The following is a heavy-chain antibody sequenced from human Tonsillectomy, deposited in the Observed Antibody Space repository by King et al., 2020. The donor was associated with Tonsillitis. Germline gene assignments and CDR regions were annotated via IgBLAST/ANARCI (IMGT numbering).Heavy chain of an antibody. D-gene: IGHD3-22*01. Sequence: VQLVESGGGLVQPGRSLRLSCTASGFTFGDYAMSWVRQAPGKGLEWVGFIRSKAYGGTTEYAASVKGRFTISRDDSKSIAYLQMNSLKTEDTAVYYCTRGDSSGYLESTFDYWGQGTLVTVSS. CDR3: TRGDSSGYLESTFDY. CDR2: IRSKAYGGTT. CDR1: GFTFGDYA. J-gene: IGHJ4*02. V-gene: IGHV3-49*04.